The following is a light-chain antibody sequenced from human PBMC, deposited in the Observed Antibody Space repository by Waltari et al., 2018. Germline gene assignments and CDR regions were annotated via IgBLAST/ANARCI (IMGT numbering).Light chain of an antibody. J-gene: IGKJ2*01. Sequence: DIVLTQSPVTLSLSPGERATLFCGASQNVDTYLAWYQQKPGQAPRLLIYNSSHRASGVPAMFSGGGSGTDVTLTISSVEPEDIAIYYCQQRNTWPPYTFGQGTKLELK. V-gene: IGKV3-11*01. CDR1: QNVDTY. CDR2: NSS. CDR3: QQRNTWPPYT.